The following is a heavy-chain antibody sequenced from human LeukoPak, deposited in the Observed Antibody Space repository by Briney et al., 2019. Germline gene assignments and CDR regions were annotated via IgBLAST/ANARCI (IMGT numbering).Heavy chain of an antibody. Sequence: ASVKVSCKTSGYTFTNYGMHWVRQAPRQSPEWMGWINTGNGNTKSSQKFQDRVTLTRDTSASTAYMELNSLSSEDTAVYYCARGPPNWGYDYWGQGTLVTVSS. J-gene: IGHJ4*02. CDR2: INTGNGNT. D-gene: IGHD7-27*01. V-gene: IGHV1-3*04. CDR1: GYTFTNYG. CDR3: ARGPPNWGYDY.